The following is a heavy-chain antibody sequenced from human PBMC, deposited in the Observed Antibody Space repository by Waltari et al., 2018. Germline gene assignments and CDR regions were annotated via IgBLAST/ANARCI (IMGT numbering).Heavy chain of an antibody. J-gene: IGHJ6*02. V-gene: IGHV4-34*01. CDR2: INHSGST. CDR3: ARGLFTDCSGGSCYSLRDYYYGMDV. CDR1: GGSFSGYY. Sequence: QVQLQQWGAGLLKPSETLSLTCAVYGGSFSGYYWSWIRQPPGTGLEWIGEINHSGSTNYNPSLKSRVTISVDTSKNQFSLKLSSVTAADTAVYYCARGLFTDCSGGSCYSLRDYYYGMDVWGQGTTVTVSS. D-gene: IGHD2-15*01.